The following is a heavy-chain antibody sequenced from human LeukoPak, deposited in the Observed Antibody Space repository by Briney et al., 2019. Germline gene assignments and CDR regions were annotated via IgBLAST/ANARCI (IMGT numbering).Heavy chain of an antibody. CDR3: ARNPPVVTTTMNYYYYYMDV. D-gene: IGHD3-22*01. J-gene: IGHJ6*03. CDR1: GYTFTSYG. Sequence: GASVKVSCKASGYTFTSYGISWVRQAPGQGLEWMGWISAYNGNTNYAQKLQGRVTMTTDTSTSTAYMELRSLRSDDTAVYYCARNPPVVTTTMNYYYYYMDVWGKGTTVTVSS. V-gene: IGHV1-18*01. CDR2: ISAYNGNT.